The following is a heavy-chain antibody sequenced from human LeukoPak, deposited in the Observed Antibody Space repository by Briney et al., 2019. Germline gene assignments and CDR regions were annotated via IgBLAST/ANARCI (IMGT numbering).Heavy chain of an antibody. D-gene: IGHD3-22*01. Sequence: GASVRVSCTAPGDTFVSYAISWVRQAHGQGLEWMGRTIPILGIAKYAQKFQGRLTITADTSTSTAYMQLTNLRSDDTAVYYCASQFLLPFDYWGRGTLVTVSS. CDR1: GDTFVSYA. CDR2: TIPILGIA. V-gene: IGHV1-69*04. CDR3: ASQFLLPFDY. J-gene: IGHJ4*02.